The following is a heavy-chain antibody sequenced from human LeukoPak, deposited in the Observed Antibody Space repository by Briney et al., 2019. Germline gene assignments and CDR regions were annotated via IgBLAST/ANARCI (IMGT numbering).Heavy chain of an antibody. CDR2: IYPGDSDT. V-gene: IGHV5-51*01. J-gene: IGHJ3*02. CDR3: ARLSSSWYGAFDI. D-gene: IGHD6-13*01. Sequence: GESLKISCKGSGYSFTSYWIGWVRQMPGKGLEWTGIIYPGDSDTRYSPSFQGQVTISADKSISTAYLQWSSLKASDTAMYYCARLSSSWYGAFDIWGQGTMVTVSS. CDR1: GYSFTSYW.